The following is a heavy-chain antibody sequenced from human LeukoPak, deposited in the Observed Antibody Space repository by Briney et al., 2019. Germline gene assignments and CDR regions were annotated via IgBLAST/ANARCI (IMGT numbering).Heavy chain of an antibody. CDR3: ASSYYYGSGPMDV. J-gene: IGHJ6*02. CDR2: INHSGST. Sequence: SETLSLTCAVYGGSFSGYYWSWIRQPPGKGLEWIGEINHSGSTNYNPSLKSRVTISVDTSKNQFSLKLSSVTAADTAVYYCASSYYYGSGPMDVWGQGTTVTVSS. V-gene: IGHV4-34*01. CDR1: GGSFSGYY. D-gene: IGHD3-10*01.